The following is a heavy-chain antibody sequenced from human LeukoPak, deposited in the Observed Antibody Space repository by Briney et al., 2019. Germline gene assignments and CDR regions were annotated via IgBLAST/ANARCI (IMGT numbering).Heavy chain of an antibody. CDR1: GYTLTELS. CDR2: FDPEDGET. CDR3: ATGVASGSYYYYYYGMDV. V-gene: IGHV1-24*01. J-gene: IGHJ6*02. Sequence: ASVKVSCKVSGYTLTELSMHWVRQAPGEGLEWMGGFDPEDGETIYAQKFQGRVTMTEDTSTDTAYMELSSLRSEDTAVYYCATGVASGSYYYYYYGMDVWGQGTTVTVSS. D-gene: IGHD1-26*01.